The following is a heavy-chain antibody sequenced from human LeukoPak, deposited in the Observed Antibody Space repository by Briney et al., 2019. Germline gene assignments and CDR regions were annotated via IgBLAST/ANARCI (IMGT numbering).Heavy chain of an antibody. CDR1: GYSFPTYW. Sequence: GEPLKISCKGSGYSFPTYWIAWVRQMPGKGLEWMGIIYPGDSDTRYSPSFQGQVTISADKSINTPYLQWRSLKASDTAMYYCARSSGLYARIDSWGQGTLVTVSS. J-gene: IGHJ5*01. V-gene: IGHV5-51*01. CDR3: ARSSGLYARIDS. CDR2: IYPGDSDT. D-gene: IGHD2-8*01.